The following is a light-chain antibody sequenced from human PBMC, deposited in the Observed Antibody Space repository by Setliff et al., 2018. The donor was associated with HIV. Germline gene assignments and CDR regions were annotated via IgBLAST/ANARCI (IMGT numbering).Light chain of an antibody. CDR3: CSYAGSTTFYV. Sequence: SVLTQPASMSGSPGQSITISCTGTSSDVGGYSLVSWYQQHPGKAPKLMIYEGSKRPSGVSNRFSGSKSGNTASLTISGLQAEDEADYYCCSYAGSTTFYVFGTGTKVTVL. CDR1: SSDVGGYSL. V-gene: IGLV2-23*01. J-gene: IGLJ1*01. CDR2: EGS.